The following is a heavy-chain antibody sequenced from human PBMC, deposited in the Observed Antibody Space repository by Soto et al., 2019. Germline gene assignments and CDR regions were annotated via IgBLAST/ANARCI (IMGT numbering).Heavy chain of an antibody. V-gene: IGHV1-3*01. Sequence: DAVKVACTASGYTLTKHLIPWVRQAPGQRLEWMGWINAGNGNTRYSKNLQGRVSFTRDSSASTAYMELSSLRSEDTAIYYCARDAELATLPLDFWAQATLLTASS. CDR3: ARDAELATLPLDF. CDR2: INAGNGNT. J-gene: IGHJ4*02. D-gene: IGHD5-12*01. CDR1: GYTLTKHL.